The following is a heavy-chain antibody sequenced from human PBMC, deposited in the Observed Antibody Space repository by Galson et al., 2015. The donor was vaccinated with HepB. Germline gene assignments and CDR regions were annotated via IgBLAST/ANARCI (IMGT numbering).Heavy chain of an antibody. Sequence: SLRLSCAASGFTFSSYAMHWVRQAPGKGLEWVAVISYDGSNKYYADSVKGRFTISRDNSKNTLYLQMNSLRAEDTAVYYCARGGETAMAYTAGDYWGQGTLVTVSS. V-gene: IGHV3-30*04. D-gene: IGHD5-18*01. J-gene: IGHJ4*02. CDR3: ARGGETAMAYTAGDY. CDR2: ISYDGSNK. CDR1: GFTFSSYA.